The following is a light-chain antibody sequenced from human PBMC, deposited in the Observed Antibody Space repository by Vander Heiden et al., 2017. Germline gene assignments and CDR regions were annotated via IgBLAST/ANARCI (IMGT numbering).Light chain of an antibody. CDR1: QSISSY. Sequence: DPVTITCRASQSISSYLNWYQQKPGKAPKLLIYAASSLQSGVPSRFSGSGSGTDFTLTISSLQPEDFATYYCQQSDSTPATFGQGTRLEIK. V-gene: IGKV1-39*01. CDR2: AAS. CDR3: QQSDSTPAT. J-gene: IGKJ5*01.